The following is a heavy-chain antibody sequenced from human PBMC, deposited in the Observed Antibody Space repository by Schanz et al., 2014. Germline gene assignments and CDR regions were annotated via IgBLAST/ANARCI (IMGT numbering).Heavy chain of an antibody. D-gene: IGHD1-26*01. CDR1: GGSISSSSYY. CDR2: IYDNGIT. J-gene: IGHJ4*02. CDR3: ARSYPYSGSYDH. V-gene: IGHV4-61*01. Sequence: QVQLQESGPGLVKPSETLSLTCTVSGGSISSSSYYWGWIRQPPGKGLEWIGYIYDNGITHYNPSLKSRVTISEDTSKNQVSLRLTSVTAADTAVYYCARSYPYSGSYDHWGQGTLVTVSS.